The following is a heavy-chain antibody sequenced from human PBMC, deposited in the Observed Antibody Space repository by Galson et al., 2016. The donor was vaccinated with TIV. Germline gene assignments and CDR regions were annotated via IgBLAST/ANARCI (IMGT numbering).Heavy chain of an antibody. D-gene: IGHD1-14*01. CDR2: ISGYNGNT. CDR1: GYAFNTYG. Sequence: SVKVSCKGSGYAFNTYGISWVRQAPGQGLEWMGWISGYNGNTNYAQNFQGRVTLTTDASTTTAYMELRGLRSDDTAVYYCARDRGNLLSGAWFYPWGQGTLVTASS. CDR3: ARDRGNLLSGAWFYP. J-gene: IGHJ5*02. V-gene: IGHV1-18*01.